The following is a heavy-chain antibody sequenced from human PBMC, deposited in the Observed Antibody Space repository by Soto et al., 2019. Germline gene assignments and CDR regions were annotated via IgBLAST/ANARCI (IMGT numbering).Heavy chain of an antibody. CDR2: ISGSGGST. CDR3: AKASADCTNGVCYSIDY. J-gene: IGHJ4*02. V-gene: IGHV3-23*01. CDR1: GFTFSSFA. Sequence: EVQLLESGGGLVQPGGSLRLSCAASGFTFSSFAMRWVRQGPGRGLDCVSPISGSGGSTYYADSVRGRFTISRDNSKSTLYLQMNSLRAEDTAVYYCAKASADCTNGVCYSIDYWGQGTLVTVSS. D-gene: IGHD2-8*01.